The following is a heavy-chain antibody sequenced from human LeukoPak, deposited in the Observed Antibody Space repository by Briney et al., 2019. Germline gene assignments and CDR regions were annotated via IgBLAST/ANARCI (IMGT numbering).Heavy chain of an antibody. Sequence: SETLSLTCAVYGGSFSGYYWSWIRQPPGKGLEWIGEINHSGSTNYNPSLKSRVTISVDTSKNQFSLKLSSVTAADTAVYYCAGRRYNYVWGSYRQTPIDYWGQGTLVTVPS. CDR2: INHSGST. CDR3: AGRRYNYVWGSYRQTPIDY. J-gene: IGHJ4*02. D-gene: IGHD3-16*02. V-gene: IGHV4-34*01. CDR1: GGSFSGYY.